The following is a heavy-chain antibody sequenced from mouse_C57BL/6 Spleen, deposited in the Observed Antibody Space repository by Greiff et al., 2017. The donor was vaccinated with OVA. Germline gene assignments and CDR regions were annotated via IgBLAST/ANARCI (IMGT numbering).Heavy chain of an antibody. D-gene: IGHD1-1*01. V-gene: IGHV1-64*01. CDR3: ARSYYGSSGAMDY. Sequence: VQLQQPGAELVKPGASVKLSCKASGYTFTSYWMHWVKQRPGQGLEWIGMIHPNSGSTNYNEKFKSKATLTVDKSSSTAYMQLSSLTSEYSAVYYGARSYYGSSGAMDYWGQGTSVTVSS. CDR1: GYTFTSYW. J-gene: IGHJ4*01. CDR2: IHPNSGST.